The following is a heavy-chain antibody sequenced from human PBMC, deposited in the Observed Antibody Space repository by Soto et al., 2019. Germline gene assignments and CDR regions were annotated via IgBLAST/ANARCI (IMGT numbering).Heavy chain of an antibody. D-gene: IGHD3-22*01. CDR2: IYHSGST. V-gene: IGHV4-38-2*01. CDR3: ARVESGGYYPNWFDP. J-gene: IGHJ5*02. Sequence: SETLSLTCAVSGYSISSGYYCGWIRQPPGKGLEWIGSIYHSGSTYYNPSLKSRVTISVDTSKNQFSLKLSSVTAADTAVYYCARVESGGYYPNWFDPWGQGTLVTVSS. CDR1: GYSISSGYY.